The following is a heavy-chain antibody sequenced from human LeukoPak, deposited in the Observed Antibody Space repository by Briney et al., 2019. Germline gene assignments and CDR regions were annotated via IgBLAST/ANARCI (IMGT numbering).Heavy chain of an antibody. V-gene: IGHV1-2*02. CDR1: GYTFTGYY. J-gene: IGHJ3*02. D-gene: IGHD4-23*01. Sequence: ASVKVSCKASGYTFTGYYMHWVRQAPGQGLEWMGWINPNSGGTNYAQKFQGRVTMTEDTSTDTAYMELSSLRSEDTAVYYCATVYGGYDAFDIWGQGTMVTVSS. CDR3: ATVYGGYDAFDI. CDR2: INPNSGGT.